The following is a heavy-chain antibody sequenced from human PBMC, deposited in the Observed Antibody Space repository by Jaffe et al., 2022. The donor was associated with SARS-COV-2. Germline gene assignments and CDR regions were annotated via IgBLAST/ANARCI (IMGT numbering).Heavy chain of an antibody. CDR1: GFTFSDYY. CDR2: ISSSSSYT. Sequence: QVQLVESGGGLVKPGGSLRLSCAASGFTFSDYYMSWIRQAPGKGLEWVSYISSSSSYTNYADSVKGRFTISRDNAKNSLYLQMNSLRAEDTAVYYCARASSGWTDAFDIWGQGTMVTVSS. CDR3: ARASSGWTDAFDI. V-gene: IGHV3-11*06. D-gene: IGHD6-19*01. J-gene: IGHJ3*02.